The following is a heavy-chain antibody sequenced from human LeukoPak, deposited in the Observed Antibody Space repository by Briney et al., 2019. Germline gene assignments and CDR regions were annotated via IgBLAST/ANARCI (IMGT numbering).Heavy chain of an antibody. V-gene: IGHV3-30-3*01. Sequence: QAGRSLRLSCAASGSTFSGFAMHWVRQAPGKGLEWVAGISFDGTNNYYADSVKARFTISRDNSKNTLYLQMNSLRAEDTALYYCARDLTGGDYYFDYWGQGTLVTVSS. J-gene: IGHJ4*02. CDR1: GSTFSGFA. CDR3: ARDLTGGDYYFDY. D-gene: IGHD4-17*01. CDR2: ISFDGTNN.